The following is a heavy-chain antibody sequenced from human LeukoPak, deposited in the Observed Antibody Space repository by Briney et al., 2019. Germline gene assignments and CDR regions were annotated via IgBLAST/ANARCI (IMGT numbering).Heavy chain of an antibody. Sequence: ASVKVSCKASGYTFTSYDINWVRQATGQGLEWMGWMNPNSGNTGYAQKFQGRVTMTRNTSISTAYVELSSLRSEDTAVYYCARGPMAYYDLPPPDYWGQGTLVTVSS. J-gene: IGHJ4*02. CDR2: MNPNSGNT. CDR1: GYTFTSYD. CDR3: ARGPMAYYDLPPPDY. D-gene: IGHD3-3*01. V-gene: IGHV1-8*01.